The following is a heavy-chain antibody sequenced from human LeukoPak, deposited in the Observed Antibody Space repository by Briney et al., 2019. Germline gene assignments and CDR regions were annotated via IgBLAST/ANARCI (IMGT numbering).Heavy chain of an antibody. D-gene: IGHD4-17*01. J-gene: IGHJ6*02. Sequence: PGGSLRLSCAASGFTFDDYAMHWVRQAPGKGLEWVSLISGDGGSTYYADSVKGRFTISRDNSKNSLYLQMNSLRTEDTALYYCAKDLAVTTNSPINVYYYYGMDVWGQGTTVTVSS. CDR3: AKDLAVTTNSPINVYYYYGMDV. CDR1: GFTFDDYA. CDR2: ISGDGGST. V-gene: IGHV3-43*02.